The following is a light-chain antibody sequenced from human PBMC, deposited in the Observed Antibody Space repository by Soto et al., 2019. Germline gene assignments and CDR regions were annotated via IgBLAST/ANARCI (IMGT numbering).Light chain of an antibody. CDR1: QSVSSSY. J-gene: IGKJ3*01. CDR2: GAS. CDR3: QQYGSSFT. V-gene: IGKV3-20*01. Sequence: EIVLTQSPGTLSLSPGERATLSCRASQSVSSSYVAWYQQKPGQAPRLLIYGASSRATGIPARFSGSGSGTDFTLTISRLEPEDFAVYYCQQYGSSFTFGPGTKVDIK.